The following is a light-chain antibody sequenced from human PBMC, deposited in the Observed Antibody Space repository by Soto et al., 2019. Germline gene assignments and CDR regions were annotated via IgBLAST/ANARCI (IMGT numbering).Light chain of an antibody. CDR3: CSYAGSSSYV. V-gene: IGLV2-23*01. CDR2: EGS. Sequence: QAVLTQPASVSGSPGQSITISCTATSNDVWTYNLVSWYQHHPGKAPKLIIYEGSQRPSGVSNRFFGSKSGNTASLTISGLQAEDEADYHCCSYAGSSSYVFGTGTKVTVL. CDR1: SNDVWTYNL. J-gene: IGLJ1*01.